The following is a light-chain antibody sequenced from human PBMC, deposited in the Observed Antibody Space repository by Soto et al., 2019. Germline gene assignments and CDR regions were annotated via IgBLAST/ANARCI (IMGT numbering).Light chain of an antibody. J-gene: IGKJ3*01. CDR2: AAS. Sequence: DVQMTQSPSSVSASVGDRITITCRASQDISRWLAWYQQTPGTAPKLLIYAASSLQGGVPSRFSGSGSGTDFHFAIISLQPEDSATYYCQAAHSIPFSFGPGTKVEIK. V-gene: IGKV1-12*01. CDR3: QAAHSIPFS. CDR1: QDISRW.